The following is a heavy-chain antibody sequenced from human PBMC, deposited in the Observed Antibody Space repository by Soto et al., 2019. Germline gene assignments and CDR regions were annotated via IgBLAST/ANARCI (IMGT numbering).Heavy chain of an antibody. CDR2: IYHSEST. CDR1: SGSISTANW. V-gene: IGHV4-4*02. Sequence: QVPLQEPGPRLVRPSGTLSLTCTVSSGSISTANWWCWVRQPPGRGLEWIGEIYHSESTNYNLSLKSRVTLSVDKSKNQYSPSLTSVTAADTAIYYCARRGGGVVLAATTPFDYWGQGTLVTVSS. D-gene: IGHD2-15*01. J-gene: IGHJ4*02. CDR3: ARRGGGVVLAATTPFDY.